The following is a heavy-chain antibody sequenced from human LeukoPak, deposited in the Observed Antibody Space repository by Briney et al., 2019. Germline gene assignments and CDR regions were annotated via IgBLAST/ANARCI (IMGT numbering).Heavy chain of an antibody. CDR2: IKQDGSEK. V-gene: IGHV3-7*01. CDR3: ARARLWVEWLPPYYFDY. J-gene: IGHJ4*02. CDR1: GFIFSSYW. Sequence: PGGSLRLSCAASGFIFSSYWMTWVRQAPGKGLEWVANIKQDGSEKYYVDSVKGRFTISKDNAKNSLYLQMNSLRAKDTAVYYCARARLWVEWLPPYYFDYCGQGTLVTVSS. D-gene: IGHD6-19*01.